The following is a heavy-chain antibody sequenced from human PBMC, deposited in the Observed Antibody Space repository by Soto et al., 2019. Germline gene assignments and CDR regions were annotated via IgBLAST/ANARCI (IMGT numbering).Heavy chain of an antibody. CDR1: GFTFSGSA. CDR3: TRQSPQWLAL. J-gene: IGHJ4*02. V-gene: IGHV3-73*01. Sequence: PGGSLRLSCAASGFTFSGSAMHWVRQASGKGLEWVGRIRSKANSYATAYAASVKGRFTISRGDSKNTAYLQMNSLKTEDTAVYYCTRQSPQWLALWGQGTLVTVSS. D-gene: IGHD6-19*01. CDR2: IRSKANSYAT.